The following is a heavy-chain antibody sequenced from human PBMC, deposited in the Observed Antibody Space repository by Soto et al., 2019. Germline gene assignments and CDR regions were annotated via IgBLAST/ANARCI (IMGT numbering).Heavy chain of an antibody. CDR2: INAGNGNT. D-gene: IGHD6-19*01. CDR3: VRTRQQWLVGDS. V-gene: IGHV1-3*01. Sequence: QAQLVQSGAEVKKPGASVKVSCKAFGYTLSSFGIHWVRQAPGQRLEWMGWINAGNGNTKYSQKLQGRVTFSRDTSANTAYMELTSLTSEDTAVYYCVRTRQQWLVGDSWGQGSLVTVSS. CDR1: GYTLSSFG. J-gene: IGHJ4*02.